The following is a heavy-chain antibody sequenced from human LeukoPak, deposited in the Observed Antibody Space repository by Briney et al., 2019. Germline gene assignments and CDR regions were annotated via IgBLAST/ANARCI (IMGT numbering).Heavy chain of an antibody. CDR3: ARDHDFAFDY. CDR2: IGISSSTT. Sequence: GGSLRLSCAASGLTFSSYSINWVRQAPGKGLEWLSYIGISSSTTSYADSVKGRSTISRDNAKNSLYLQMNSLRDEDTAVYFCARDHDFAFDYWGQGILVTVSS. V-gene: IGHV3-48*02. D-gene: IGHD3/OR15-3a*01. CDR1: GLTFSSYS. J-gene: IGHJ4*02.